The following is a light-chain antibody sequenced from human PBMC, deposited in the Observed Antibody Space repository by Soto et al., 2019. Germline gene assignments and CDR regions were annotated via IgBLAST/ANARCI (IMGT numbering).Light chain of an antibody. CDR3: ATWDDSLDVHV. Sequence: QSVLTQPPSASGTPGQTITISCSGGSSNIGINTVSWYEHLPGTAPRLLIYGNNQRPSGVPDRFSGSKSGTSASLAISGLQSEDEAHYCCATWDDSLDVHVFGTGTKVTVL. V-gene: IGLV1-44*01. J-gene: IGLJ1*01. CDR1: SSNIGINT. CDR2: GNN.